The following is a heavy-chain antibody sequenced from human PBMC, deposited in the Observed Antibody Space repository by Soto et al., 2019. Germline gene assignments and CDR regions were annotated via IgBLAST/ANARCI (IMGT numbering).Heavy chain of an antibody. CDR1: GFTFSSYW. CDR2: INSDGSST. J-gene: IGHJ4*02. CDR3: ARRVAVAAPYYFDY. V-gene: IGHV3-74*01. Sequence: HPGGSLRLSCVASGFTFSSYWMHWVRQAPGKGLVWVSRINSDGSSTSYADSVKGRFTISRDNAKNTLYLQMNSLRAEDTAVYYCARRVAVAAPYYFDYWGQGPLVTVAS. D-gene: IGHD6-13*01.